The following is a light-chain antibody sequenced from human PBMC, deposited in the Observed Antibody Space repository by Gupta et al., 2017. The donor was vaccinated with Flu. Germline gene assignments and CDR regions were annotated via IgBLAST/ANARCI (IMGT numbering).Light chain of an antibody. J-gene: IGKJ3*01. CDR2: AAS. V-gene: IGKV1-9*01. CDR3: QQHEDFPLFT. CDR1: QGISSS. Sequence: DIRLTQSPSFMSASVGDRVTITCRATQGISSSLAWYQQKPGKAPKLLIYAASIWQSGVPSRFSGSGYEKELILTISSRQPEDFATYFCQQHEDFPLFTFGHGTKVDVK.